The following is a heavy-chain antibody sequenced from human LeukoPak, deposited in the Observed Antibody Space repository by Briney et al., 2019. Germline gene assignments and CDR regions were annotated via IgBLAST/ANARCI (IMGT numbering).Heavy chain of an antibody. CDR1: GLSFSSHG. CDR2: IWYDGSNK. J-gene: IGHJ4*02. D-gene: IGHD4-17*01. CDR3: ARLYGDYIDY. V-gene: IGHV3-33*01. Sequence: GGTLRLSCAASGLSFSSHGMHWVRQAAGKGLEWVGVIWYDGSNKYYADSVKGRFTISRDNSKNTLYLQMNSLRAEDTAVYYCARLYGDYIDYWGQGALVTVSS.